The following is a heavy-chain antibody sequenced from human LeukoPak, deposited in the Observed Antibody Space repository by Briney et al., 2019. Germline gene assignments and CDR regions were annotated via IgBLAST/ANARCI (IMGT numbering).Heavy chain of an antibody. D-gene: IGHD6-13*01. CDR2: INHSGST. CDR3: AKLAAKNIAAAGKD. V-gene: IGHV4-34*01. Sequence: SETLSLTCAVYGGSFSGYYWSWIRQPPGKGLEWIGEINHSGSTNYNPSLKSRVTISVDTSKNQFSLKLSSVTAADTAVYYCAKLAAKNIAAAGKDWGQGTLVTVSS. J-gene: IGHJ4*02. CDR1: GGSFSGYY.